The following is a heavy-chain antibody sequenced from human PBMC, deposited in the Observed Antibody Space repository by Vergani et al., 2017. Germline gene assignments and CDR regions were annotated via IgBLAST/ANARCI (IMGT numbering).Heavy chain of an antibody. V-gene: IGHV5-51*01. CDR1: GYNFPIHW. CDR3: ARAQGFSYNYGSDY. CDR2: IYPGDSDT. D-gene: IGHD3-16*01. Sequence: EVQLVQSGAEVKKPGESLKISCKASGYNFPIHWIGWVRQMPGKGLEWMGVIYPGDSDTRYNPSVQGQVIISVDKSVSTVYLQWSNLKASDTAMYYCARAQGFSYNYGSDYWGQGTLVTVSS. J-gene: IGHJ4*02.